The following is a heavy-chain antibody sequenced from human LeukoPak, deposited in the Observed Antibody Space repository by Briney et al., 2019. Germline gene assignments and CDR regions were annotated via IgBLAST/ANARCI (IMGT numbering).Heavy chain of an antibody. CDR1: GFTFSSFA. Sequence: GGSLRLSCAASGFTFSSFAMSWVRQAPGKGLEWVSTISSTGGTTYYADSVKGRFTVSRDNSKDTLYLQMNSLRAEDTAIYYCAKNGDRGAYCTGGTCYPYFYYYMDVWGKGTTVTI. V-gene: IGHV3-23*01. D-gene: IGHD2-15*01. J-gene: IGHJ6*03. CDR3: AKNGDRGAYCTGGTCYPYFYYYMDV. CDR2: ISSTGGTT.